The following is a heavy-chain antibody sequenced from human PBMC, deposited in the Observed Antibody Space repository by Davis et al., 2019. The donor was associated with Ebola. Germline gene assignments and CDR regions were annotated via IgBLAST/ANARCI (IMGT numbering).Heavy chain of an antibody. J-gene: IGHJ4*02. Sequence: ASVKVSCKASGYTFTSYYMHWVRQAPGQGLEWMRWISAYNGNTNYAQKLQGRVTMTTDTSTSTAYMELRSLRSDDTAVYYCARAQFPTTSDHWGQGTLVTVSS. CDR3: ARAQFPTTSDH. V-gene: IGHV1-18*04. D-gene: IGHD1-1*01. CDR2: ISAYNGNT. CDR1: GYTFTSYY.